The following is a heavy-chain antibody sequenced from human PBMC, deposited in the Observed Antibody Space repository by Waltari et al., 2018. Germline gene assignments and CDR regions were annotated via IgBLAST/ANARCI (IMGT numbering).Heavy chain of an antibody. J-gene: IGHJ5*02. CDR1: GYTFTSNG. V-gene: IGHV1-18*04. Sequence: QAQLVQSGAEMRHPGASVRISCRAYGYTFTSNGISWVGQAPGPGPGWVGWIKKQGGNSNFAVKFQGRVTMTTDTYSNTVYKELMSLRSDDTATYYCAKDNWNQFDPWGQGTLVTVSS. D-gene: IGHD1-1*01. CDR3: AKDNWNQFDP. CDR2: IKKQGGNS.